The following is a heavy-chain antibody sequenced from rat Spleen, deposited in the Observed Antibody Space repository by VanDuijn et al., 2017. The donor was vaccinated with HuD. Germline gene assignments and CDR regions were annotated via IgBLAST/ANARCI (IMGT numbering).Heavy chain of an antibody. CDR3: ARLGDY. Sequence: QVQLKESGPGLVQPSQTLSLTCTVSGFSLSNYGLIWVRQPPGKGLEWMGAIWSGGSTDYNSALKSRLSISRDTSKSQVFLKMNSVQTEDTAMYFCARLGDYWGQGVMVTVSS. V-gene: IGHV2-16*01. CDR1: GFSLSNYG. CDR2: IWSGGST. J-gene: IGHJ2*01. D-gene: IGHD5-1*01.